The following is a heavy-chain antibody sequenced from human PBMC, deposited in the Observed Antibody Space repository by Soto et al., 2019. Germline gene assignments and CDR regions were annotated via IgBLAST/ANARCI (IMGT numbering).Heavy chain of an antibody. D-gene: IGHD6-6*01. J-gene: IGHJ5*02. CDR3: ASTSELGFRDWFDP. V-gene: IGHV4-31*03. CDR2: IYYRGNT. CDR1: GGSINSGGYH. Sequence: SETLSLTCSVSGGSINSGGYHWTWIRQHPEKGLEWIGYIYYRGNTYYNPPLRSRLTISVDTSKNQFSLNLTSVTAADTAVYYCASTSELGFRDWFDPWCQGTLVTV.